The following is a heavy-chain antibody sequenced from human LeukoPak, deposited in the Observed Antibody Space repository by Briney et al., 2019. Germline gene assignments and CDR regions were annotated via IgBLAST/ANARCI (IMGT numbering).Heavy chain of an antibody. CDR2: ISAYNGNT. CDR3: ARERYFDWLSSLEDYYGMDV. Sequence: GASVKVSCKAPGYTFTSYGISWVRQAPGQGLEWMGWISAYNGNTNYAQKLQGRVTMTTDTSTSTAYMELRSLRSDDTAVYYCARERYFDWLSSLEDYYGMDVWGQGTTVTVSS. J-gene: IGHJ6*02. D-gene: IGHD3-9*01. CDR1: GYTFTSYG. V-gene: IGHV1-18*01.